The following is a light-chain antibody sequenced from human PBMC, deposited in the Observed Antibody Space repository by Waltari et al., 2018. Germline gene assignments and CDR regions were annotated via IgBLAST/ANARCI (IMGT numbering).Light chain of an antibody. CDR2: VGS. Sequence: DIPMTQSPSSLPASVGDRVTITSRESQSIRNYLNWYQHKPGKAPKLLVYVGSNLQSGVPPRFSGSGSGTDFTLAINNLQPEDFATYYCQQYYRYYTFGQGTKLEIK. J-gene: IGKJ2*01. CDR3: QQYYRYYT. V-gene: IGKV1-39*01. CDR1: QSIRNY.